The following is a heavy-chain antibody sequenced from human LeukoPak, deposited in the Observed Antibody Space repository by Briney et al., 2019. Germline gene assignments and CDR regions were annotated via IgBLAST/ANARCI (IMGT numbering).Heavy chain of an antibody. Sequence: PGGSLRLSCAASGLTFSSYEMNWVRQAPGEGLEWVSSISGTVGYIHDADSLQGRFTISRDNAKNSVYLQMNSLRVEDTAVYYCAREPSDFGEEPFDLWGQGTLVTVSS. D-gene: IGHD3-10*01. CDR1: GLTFSSYE. CDR3: AREPSDFGEEPFDL. CDR2: ISGTVGYI. J-gene: IGHJ5*02. V-gene: IGHV3-21*06.